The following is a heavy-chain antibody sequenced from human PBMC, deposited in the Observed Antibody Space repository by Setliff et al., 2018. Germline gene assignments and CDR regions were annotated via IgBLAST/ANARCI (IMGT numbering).Heavy chain of an antibody. CDR1: GISITSGHY. V-gene: IGHV4-38-2*01. Sequence: PSETLSLTCDVSGISITSGHYWGWIRQPPGKGLEWIATIYHRGRTYYNPSLDSRVTISLDTSKNQYSLRLRSVTAADTAVYYCASPRRDDLDTPFDASDLWGQGTKVTVSS. CDR3: ASPRRDDLDTPFDASDL. J-gene: IGHJ3*01. D-gene: IGHD1-1*01. CDR2: IYHRGRT.